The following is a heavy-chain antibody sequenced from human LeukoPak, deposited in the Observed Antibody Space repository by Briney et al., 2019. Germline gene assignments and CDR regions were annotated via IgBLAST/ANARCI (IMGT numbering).Heavy chain of an antibody. CDR3: ARHDYSSQGFDY. CDR2: IYPGDSDT. Sequence: GDSLNISGKCSGYSFTSYWIGWVRQMPGKGLDWMGIIYPGDSDTRYSPPFQGQVTISADKSISTAYLQWSSLKASDTAMYYCARHDYSSQGFDYWGQGTLVTVSS. J-gene: IGHJ4*02. V-gene: IGHV5-51*01. CDR1: GYSFTSYW. D-gene: IGHD6-13*01.